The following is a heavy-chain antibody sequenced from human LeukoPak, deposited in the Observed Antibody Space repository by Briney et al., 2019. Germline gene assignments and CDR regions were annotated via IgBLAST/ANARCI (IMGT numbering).Heavy chain of an antibody. CDR2: INPSGGST. CDR3: ARDPKDDTSGYYYFDY. V-gene: IGHV1-46*01. Sequence: VASVTVSCKASGYTFTTYYMHWVRQAPGQGLEWMGIINPSGGSTIYAQKFQGRVTMTRDMSTSTLYMELSRLRSEDTAVYYCARDPKDDTSGYYYFDYWGQGTLVTVSS. J-gene: IGHJ4*02. D-gene: IGHD3-22*01. CDR1: GYTFTTYY.